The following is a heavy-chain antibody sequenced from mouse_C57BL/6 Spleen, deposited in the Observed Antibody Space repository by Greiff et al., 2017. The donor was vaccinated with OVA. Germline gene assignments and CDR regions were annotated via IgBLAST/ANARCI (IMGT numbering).Heavy chain of an antibody. V-gene: IGHV1-72*01. J-gene: IGHJ4*01. CDR1: GYTFTSYW. CDR2: IDPNSGGT. CDR3: ARPHYYGSSYPYYYAMDY. D-gene: IGHD1-1*01. Sequence: VQLQQPGAELVKPGASVKLSCKASGYTFTSYWMHWVKQRPGRGLEWIGRIDPNSGGTKYNEKFKSKATLTVDKPSSTAYMQLSSLTSEDSAVYYCARPHYYGSSYPYYYAMDYWGQGTSVTVSS.